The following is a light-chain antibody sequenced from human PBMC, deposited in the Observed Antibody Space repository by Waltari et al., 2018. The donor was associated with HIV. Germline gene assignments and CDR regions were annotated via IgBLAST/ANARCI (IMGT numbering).Light chain of an antibody. J-gene: IGLJ1*01. CDR2: FDD. CDR1: SSNVGYHG. V-gene: IGLV1-36*01. CDR3: AAWDDSLNGYV. Sequence: QSVLTQPPSVSEAPRQRVTISCSGSSSNVGYHGVNWYQQLPGKAPKLLIYFDDLLSSGVSDRFSGSKSGTSASLAISGLQSEDEGDYYCAAWDDSLNGYVFGTGTKVTVL.